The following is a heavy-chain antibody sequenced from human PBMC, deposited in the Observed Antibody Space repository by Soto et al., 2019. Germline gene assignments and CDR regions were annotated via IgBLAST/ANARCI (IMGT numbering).Heavy chain of an antibody. J-gene: IGHJ4*02. D-gene: IGHD3-10*01. CDR2: IYNGVST. V-gene: IGHV4-30-4*01. CDR3: PRGLAGEQVDY. CDR1: GGCITTVSFW. Sequence: PSETLSLTCTDCGGCITTVSFWWSWIRQPPDKGLEWIGRIYNGVSTYSTPPLATRFTFSLVSSSHPLSLELFSVSPADTAAYYCPRGLAGEQVDYRGPATLV.